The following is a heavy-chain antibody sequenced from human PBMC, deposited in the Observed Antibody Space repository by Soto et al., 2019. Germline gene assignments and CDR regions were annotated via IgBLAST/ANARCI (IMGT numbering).Heavy chain of an antibody. D-gene: IGHD6-19*01. Sequence: GGSLRLSCAASGFTFSSYEMNWVRQAPGKGLEWVSYISSSGSTIYYADSVKGRFTISRDNAKNSLYLQMNSLRAEDTAVYYCARDRIAVGLYYYYGMDVWGQGTTVTVSS. J-gene: IGHJ6*02. CDR3: ARDRIAVGLYYYYGMDV. V-gene: IGHV3-48*03. CDR2: ISSSGSTI. CDR1: GFTFSSYE.